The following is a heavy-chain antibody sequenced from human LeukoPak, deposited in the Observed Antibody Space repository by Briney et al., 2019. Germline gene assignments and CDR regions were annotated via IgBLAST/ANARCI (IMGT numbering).Heavy chain of an antibody. CDR1: GYTFTGYY. J-gene: IGHJ4*02. D-gene: IGHD3-3*01. Sequence: ASVKVSCKASGYTFTGYYMHWVRQAPGQGLEWRGWIDPNSGGTNYAQKFQGRVIMTRDTSISTAYMELSRLRLDDTAVYYCARGGNIWSGSRPYFDYWGQGTLVTVSS. CDR2: IDPNSGGT. V-gene: IGHV1-2*02. CDR3: ARGGNIWSGSRPYFDY.